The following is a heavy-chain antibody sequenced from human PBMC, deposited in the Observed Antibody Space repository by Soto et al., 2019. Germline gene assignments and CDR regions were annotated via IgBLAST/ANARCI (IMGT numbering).Heavy chain of an antibody. J-gene: IGHJ4*02. CDR3: ARDDEDGSYCDLGY. CDR1: GFTFSNYI. V-gene: IGHV3-30-3*01. D-gene: IGHD3-10*01. Sequence: QVQLVESGGGVVQPGRSLRLSCAASGFTFSNYIMHWVRQAPGKGLEWVAMIIHDGNNKYYADSVKGRFTISRDNSKNTLYLQMNSLRTEDTAIYYCARDDEDGSYCDLGYWGQGTLVTVSS. CDR2: IIHDGNNK.